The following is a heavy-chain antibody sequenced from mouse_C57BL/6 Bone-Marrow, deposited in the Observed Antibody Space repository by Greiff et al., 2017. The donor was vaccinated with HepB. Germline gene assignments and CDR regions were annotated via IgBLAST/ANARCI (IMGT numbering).Heavy chain of an antibody. CDR3: ARGGMVTRRGY. CDR1: GFTFSSYA. Sequence: EVKLMESGGGLVKPGGSLKLSCAASGFTFSSYAMSWVRQTPEKRLEWVATISDGGSYTYYPDNVKGRFTISRDNAKNNLYLQMSHLKSEDTAMYYCARGGMVTRRGYWGQGTTLTVSS. D-gene: IGHD2-10*02. V-gene: IGHV5-4*03. J-gene: IGHJ2*01. CDR2: ISDGGSYT.